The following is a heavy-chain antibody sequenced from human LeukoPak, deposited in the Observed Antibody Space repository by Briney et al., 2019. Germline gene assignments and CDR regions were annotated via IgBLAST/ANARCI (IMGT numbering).Heavy chain of an antibody. CDR1: GFTFSHAW. V-gene: IGHV3-15*01. Sequence: GGSLRLSCAASGFTFSHAWMSWVRQAPGKGLEWVGRIKSKTDGGTTDYAAPVKGRFTISRDDSKNTLYLQMNSLKAEDTAVYYCTTGLLETTVTTYYYYGMDVWGQGTTVTVSS. CDR3: TTGLLETTVTTYYYYGMDV. CDR2: IKSKTDGGTT. D-gene: IGHD4-17*01. J-gene: IGHJ6*02.